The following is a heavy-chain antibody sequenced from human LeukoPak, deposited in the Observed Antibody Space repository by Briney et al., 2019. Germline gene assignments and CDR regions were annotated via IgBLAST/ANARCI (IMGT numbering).Heavy chain of an antibody. CDR3: AGYHAYGVTTPPLGY. V-gene: IGHV4-38-2*02. J-gene: IGHJ4*02. CDR1: GYSISSGYY. CDR2: IYSSGNT. Sequence: SATLSLTCTVSGYSISSGYYWGWIRQPPGKRLEWVGSIYSSGNTYYNPTLKSRVTISLDSSRNQFSLKLSSVTAADTAVYFCAGYHAYGVTTPPLGYWGQGTLVTVSS. D-gene: IGHD4-17*01.